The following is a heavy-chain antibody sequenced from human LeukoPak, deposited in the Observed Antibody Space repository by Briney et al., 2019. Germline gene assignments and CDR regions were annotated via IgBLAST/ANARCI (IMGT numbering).Heavy chain of an antibody. CDR3: AKVGRVWFGELLGLIDY. Sequence: PGGSLRLSCAASGFTFSSYAMSWVRQAPGKGLEWVSAISGSGGSTHYADSVKGRFTISRDNSKNTLYLQMNSLRAEDTAVYYCAKVGRVWFGELLGLIDYWGQGTLVTVSS. CDR2: ISGSGGST. D-gene: IGHD3-10*01. J-gene: IGHJ4*02. V-gene: IGHV3-23*01. CDR1: GFTFSSYA.